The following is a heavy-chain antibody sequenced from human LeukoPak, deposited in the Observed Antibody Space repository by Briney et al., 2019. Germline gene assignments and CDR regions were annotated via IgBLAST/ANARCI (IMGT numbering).Heavy chain of an antibody. D-gene: IGHD2-21*02. CDR2: ISDSGGST. Sequence: PGGSLRLSCAASGFTFRSYWMTWVRQVPGKGLEWVSTISDSGGSTIYSGSVKGRFTISRDNSKNTLNLQMNSLRAEDTALYFCAKGKGAYCDGDCSGRILDYWGQGTLVTVSS. J-gene: IGHJ4*02. CDR1: GFTFRSYW. V-gene: IGHV3-23*01. CDR3: AKGKGAYCDGDCSGRILDY.